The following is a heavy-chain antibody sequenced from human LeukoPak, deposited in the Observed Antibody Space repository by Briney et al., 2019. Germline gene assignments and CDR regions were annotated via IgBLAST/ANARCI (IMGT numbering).Heavy chain of an antibody. CDR1: GGTFSSYA. J-gene: IGHJ4*02. Sequence: SVKVSCKASGGTFSSYAISWLRPAPGQGLEWMGGVIPILGIANYAQKFQGRVTITADKSTSTAYMELSSLRSEDTAVYYCASGGYYYDSSGYGIDYWGQGTLVTVSS. CDR2: VIPILGIA. V-gene: IGHV1-69*10. D-gene: IGHD3-22*01. CDR3: ASGGYYYDSSGYGIDY.